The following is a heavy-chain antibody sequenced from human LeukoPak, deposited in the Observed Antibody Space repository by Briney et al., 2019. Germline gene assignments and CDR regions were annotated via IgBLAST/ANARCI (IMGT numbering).Heavy chain of an antibody. CDR3: AREDVGYDSSGYFLDAFDI. D-gene: IGHD3-22*01. CDR2: IIPIFGTA. CDR1: GYTFTGYY. Sequence: ASVKVSCKASGYTFTGYYMHWVRQAPGQGLEWMGGIIPIFGTANYAQKFQGRVTITADESTSTAYMELSSLRSEDTAVYYCAREDVGYDSSGYFLDAFDIWGQGTMVTVSS. V-gene: IGHV1-69*13. J-gene: IGHJ3*02.